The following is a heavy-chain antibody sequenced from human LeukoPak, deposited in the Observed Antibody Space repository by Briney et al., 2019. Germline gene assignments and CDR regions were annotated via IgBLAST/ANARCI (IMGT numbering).Heavy chain of an antibody. CDR2: MNPNSGNT. CDR3: ARGGNYYDSSGYYSHFDY. CDR1: GYTFTSYD. V-gene: IGHV1-8*03. J-gene: IGHJ4*02. Sequence: ASVKVSCKASGYTFTSYDINWVRQATGQGLEWMGWMNPNSGNTGYAQKFQGRVTITRNTSISTAYMELSSLRSEDTAVYYCARGGNYYDSSGYYSHFDYWGQGTLVTVSS. D-gene: IGHD3-22*01.